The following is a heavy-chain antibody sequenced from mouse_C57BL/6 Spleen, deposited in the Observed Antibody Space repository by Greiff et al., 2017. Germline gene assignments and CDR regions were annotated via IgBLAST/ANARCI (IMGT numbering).Heavy chain of an antibody. Sequence: QVHVKQSGAELARPGASVKLSCKASGYTFTSYGISWVKQRTGQGLEWIGEIYPRSGNTYYNEKFKGKATLTADKSSSTAYMELRSLTSEDSAVYFCARLRDRDSNFRYCAMDYWGQGTSVTVSS. CDR2: IYPRSGNT. CDR3: ARLRDRDSNFRYCAMDY. J-gene: IGHJ4*01. CDR1: GYTFTSYG. D-gene: IGHD2-5*01. V-gene: IGHV1-81*01.